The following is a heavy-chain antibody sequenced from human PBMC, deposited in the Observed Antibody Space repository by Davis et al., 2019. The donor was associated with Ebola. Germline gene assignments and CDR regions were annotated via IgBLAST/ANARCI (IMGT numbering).Heavy chain of an antibody. CDR3: ARAQFPTTSDH. V-gene: IGHV1-18*04. CDR1: GYIFFNFG. D-gene: IGHD1-1*01. Sequence: ASVKVSCKASGYIFFNFGISWVRQAPGQGLEWMGWISVYNGNTKYVQRLQDRVTMTTDTSTSTAYMELTSLRSDDTAVYYCARAQFPTTSDHWGQGTLVTVSS. J-gene: IGHJ4*02. CDR2: ISVYNGNT.